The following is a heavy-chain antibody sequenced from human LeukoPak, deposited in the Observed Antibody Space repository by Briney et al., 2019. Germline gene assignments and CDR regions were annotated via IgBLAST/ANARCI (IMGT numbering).Heavy chain of an antibody. Sequence: SGGSLRLSCAVSGLTFGRYAMSWVRQAPGKGLEWVSAISESGSGTYYADSVKGRFTISRDNSKDTLSLQMNSLRAEDTAVYYCAKDIAQGYTFGSIEQDYWGQGTLVTVSS. V-gene: IGHV3-23*01. CDR3: AKDIAQGYTFGSIEQDY. D-gene: IGHD5-18*01. CDR2: ISESGSGT. CDR1: GLTFGRYA. J-gene: IGHJ4*02.